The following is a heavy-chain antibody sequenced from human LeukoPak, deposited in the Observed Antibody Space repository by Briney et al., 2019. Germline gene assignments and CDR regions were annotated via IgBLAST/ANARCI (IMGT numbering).Heavy chain of an antibody. CDR3: AKTGLWSMIVGNFDY. V-gene: IGHV3-23*01. D-gene: IGHD3-22*01. CDR1: GFTFSSYA. J-gene: IGHJ4*02. Sequence: PGGSLRLSCAASGFTFSSYAMSWVRQAPGKGLEWVSAISGSGGSTYYADSVKGRFTISRDNSKNTPYLQINSLRAEDTAVYYCAKTGLWSMIVGNFDYWGQGTLVTVSS. CDR2: ISGSGGST.